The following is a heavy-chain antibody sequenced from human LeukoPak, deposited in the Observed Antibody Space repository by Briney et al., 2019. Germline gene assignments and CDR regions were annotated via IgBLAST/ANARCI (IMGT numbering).Heavy chain of an antibody. Sequence: GGSLRLSCAASGFTFSSYAMSWVRQAPGKGLEWVSAISGSGGSTYYADSVKGRFTISRDNAKNSLYLQMNSLRAEGTAVYYCARGGSYFDYWGQGTLVTVSS. CDR2: ISGSGGST. J-gene: IGHJ4*02. CDR3: ARGGSYFDY. CDR1: GFTFSSYA. D-gene: IGHD1-26*01. V-gene: IGHV3-23*01.